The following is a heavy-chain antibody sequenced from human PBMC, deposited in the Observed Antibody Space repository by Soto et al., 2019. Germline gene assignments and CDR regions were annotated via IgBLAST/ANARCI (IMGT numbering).Heavy chain of an antibody. V-gene: IGHV1-69*06. CDR1: GGTFSSYA. D-gene: IGHD6-19*01. CDR3: ARGAVTSTYYYYYGMDV. Sequence: SVKVSCKASGGTFSSYAINWVAKAPGQGLVLVGGNFPIVGTANYAQKFQGRVTITADKSTSTGYMELSSLRSEDTAVYYCARGAVTSTYYYYYGMDVWG. J-gene: IGHJ6*02. CDR2: NFPIVGTA.